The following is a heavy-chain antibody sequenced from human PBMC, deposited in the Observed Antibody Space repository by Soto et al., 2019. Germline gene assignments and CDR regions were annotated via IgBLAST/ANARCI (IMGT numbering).Heavy chain of an antibody. CDR1: GYTFSSYG. CDR3: ARDFVRGRVPFDH. J-gene: IGHJ4*02. D-gene: IGHD3-10*02. Sequence: ASVKVSCKASGYTFSSYGISCVRQAPGQGLEWMGWISADNGNTNYAHKLQGRVAMTTDTSTSTAYMELRSLRSDDTAVYYCARDFVRGRVPFDHWGQGTLVTVSS. V-gene: IGHV1-18*01. CDR2: ISADNGNT.